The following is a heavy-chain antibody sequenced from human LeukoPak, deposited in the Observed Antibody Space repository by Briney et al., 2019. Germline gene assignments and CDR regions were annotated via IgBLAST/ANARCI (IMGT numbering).Heavy chain of an antibody. CDR3: AREYSSSWPHYYYYYMDV. D-gene: IGHD6-13*01. CDR2: ISSSGSTI. J-gene: IGHJ6*03. CDR1: GFTFSSYS. Sequence: GGSLRLSCAASGFTFSSYSMNWVRQAPGKGLEWISYISSSGSTIYYADSVKGRFTISRDNAKNSLYLQMNSLRAEDTAIYYCAREYSSSWPHYYYYYMDVWGKGTTVTISS. V-gene: IGHV3-48*04.